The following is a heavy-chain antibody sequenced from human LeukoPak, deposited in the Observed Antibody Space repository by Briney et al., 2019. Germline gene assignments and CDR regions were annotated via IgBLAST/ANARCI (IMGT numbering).Heavy chain of an antibody. Sequence: GGSLRLSCAASGFTFSSYSMNWVRQAPGKGLEWVSSISSSSNYRYFADSVNGRFTISRDNAKNSLYLQMNSLRAEDTAVYYCARVGSSSWYTGWFDPWGQGTLVTVSS. V-gene: IGHV3-21*04. CDR2: ISSSSNYR. J-gene: IGHJ5*02. CDR3: ARVGSSSWYTGWFDP. CDR1: GFTFSSYS. D-gene: IGHD6-13*01.